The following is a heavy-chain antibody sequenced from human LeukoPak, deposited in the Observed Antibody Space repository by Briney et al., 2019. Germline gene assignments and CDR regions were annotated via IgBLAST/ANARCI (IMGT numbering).Heavy chain of an antibody. J-gene: IGHJ6*02. CDR2: ISGSGGST. V-gene: IGHV3-23*01. CDR1: GFTFSSYA. D-gene: IGHD2-2*01. CDR3: AKDPCSTMPPPCAWGMDV. Sequence: GGSLRLSCAASGFTFSSYAMSWVRQAPGKGLEWVSAISGSGGSTYYADSVKGRFTISRDNSKNTLYLQMNSLRAEDTAVYYCAKDPCSTMPPPCAWGMDVWGQGTTVTVSS.